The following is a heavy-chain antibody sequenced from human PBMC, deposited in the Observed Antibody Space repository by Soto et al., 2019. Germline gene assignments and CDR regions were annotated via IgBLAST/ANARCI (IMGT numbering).Heavy chain of an antibody. V-gene: IGHV1-18*01. Sequence: QVQLVQSGAEVQKPGASVKVSCKASGYTFITYGVSWVRQAPGQGLDWLGWISTYNGNTRYAERLQGRVTMTTDTTTNTAYMELRTLRSDDTAVYYCARGPTDYYDNSANYLLDYWGQGTLVTVSS. J-gene: IGHJ4*02. CDR1: GYTFITYG. CDR2: ISTYNGNT. CDR3: ARGPTDYYDNSANYLLDY. D-gene: IGHD3-22*01.